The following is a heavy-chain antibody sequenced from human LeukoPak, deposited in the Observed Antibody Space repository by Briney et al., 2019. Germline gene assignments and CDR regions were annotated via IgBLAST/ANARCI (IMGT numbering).Heavy chain of an antibody. J-gene: IGHJ3*02. CDR2: IWYDGSNK. Sequence: PGRSLRLSCAASGFTFSSYGMHWVRQAPGKGLEWVAVIWYDGSNKYYADSVKGRFTISRDNSKNTLYLQMNSLRAEDTAVYYCARLYGRARNYDILTGYSFDAFDIWGQGTMVTVSS. V-gene: IGHV3-33*01. CDR1: GFTFSSYG. CDR3: ARLYGRARNYDILTGYSFDAFDI. D-gene: IGHD3-9*01.